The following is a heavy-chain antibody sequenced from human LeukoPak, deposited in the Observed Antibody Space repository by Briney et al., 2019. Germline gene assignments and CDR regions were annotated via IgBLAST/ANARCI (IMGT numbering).Heavy chain of an antibody. CDR2: INHSGST. CDR3: ARGRRYSYGWVGFDY. D-gene: IGHD5-18*01. CDR1: GGSFSGYY. Sequence: PSETLSLTCAVYGGSFSGYYWSWIRQPPGKGLEWIGEINHSGSTNYNPSLKSRVTISVDTSKNQFSLKLSSVTAADTAVYYCARGRRYSYGWVGFDYWGQGTLVTVSS. V-gene: IGHV4-34*01. J-gene: IGHJ4*02.